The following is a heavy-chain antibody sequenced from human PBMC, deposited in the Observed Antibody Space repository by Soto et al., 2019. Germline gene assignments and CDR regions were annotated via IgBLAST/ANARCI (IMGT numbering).Heavy chain of an antibody. D-gene: IGHD4-17*01. J-gene: IGHJ1*01. CDR1: GFTFTNAW. CDR3: ATARGTYGAEYFQH. Sequence: EVQLVESGGGSVKPGGSLRLFCAASGFTFTNAWMAWVRQAPGKGLEWVGRVKSKTDGGTANYAAPVKGRFAISRDDSKNTLSLEMNSLKTEDTAVYYCATARGTYGAEYFQHWGPGALVTVSS. V-gene: IGHV3-15*01. CDR2: VKSKTDGGTA.